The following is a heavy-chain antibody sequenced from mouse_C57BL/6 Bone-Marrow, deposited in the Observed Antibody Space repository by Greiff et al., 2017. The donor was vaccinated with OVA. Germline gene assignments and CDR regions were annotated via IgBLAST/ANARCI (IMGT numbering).Heavy chain of an antibody. V-gene: IGHV1-81*01. Sequence: VQLQESGAELARPGASVKLSCKASGYTFTSYGISWVKQRTGQGLEWIGEIYHRSGNTYYNEKFKGKATMTADKSSSTAYMELRSLTSEDSAVYFCASYVNYVFYAMDYWGHGTSVTVSS. CDR2: IYHRSGNT. D-gene: IGHD2-1*01. CDR3: ASYVNYVFYAMDY. J-gene: IGHJ4*01. CDR1: GYTFTSYG.